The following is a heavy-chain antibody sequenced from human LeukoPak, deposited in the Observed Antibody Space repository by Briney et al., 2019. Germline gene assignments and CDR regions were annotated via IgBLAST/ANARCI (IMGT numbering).Heavy chain of an antibody. V-gene: IGHV3-7*01. CDR2: INQDGTEK. J-gene: IGHJ4*02. CDR1: GFPFSTYW. D-gene: IGHD3-10*01. Sequence: GGSLRLSCAASGFPFSTYWMSWVRQAPGKGLEWVANINQDGTEKYYVDSVKGRFTISRDYAKNSLYLQMNSLRVEDTAVYYCAKVTKYYYGPETYYFFEQWGQGTPVTASS. CDR3: AKVTKYYYGPETYYFFEQ.